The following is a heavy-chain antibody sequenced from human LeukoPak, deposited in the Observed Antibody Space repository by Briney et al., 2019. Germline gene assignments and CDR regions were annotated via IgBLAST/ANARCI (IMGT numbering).Heavy chain of an antibody. V-gene: IGHV1-2*04. CDR1: GYTFTGYY. CDR3: ARDGSTVTTGGNWFDP. Sequence: ASVKVSCKASGYTFTGYYMHWVRQAPGQGLEWLGWINPNSGCTNYAQKFQGWVTMTRDTSISTAYMELSRLRSDDTAVYYCARDGSTVTTGGNWFDPWGQGTLVTVSS. J-gene: IGHJ5*02. CDR2: INPNSGCT. D-gene: IGHD4-17*01.